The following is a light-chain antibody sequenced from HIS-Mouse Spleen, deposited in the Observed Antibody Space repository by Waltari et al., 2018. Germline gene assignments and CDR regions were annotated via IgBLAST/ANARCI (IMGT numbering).Light chain of an antibody. CDR2: DVS. V-gene: IGLV2-11*01. Sequence: QSALTQPRSVSGSPGQSVTISCTGTSSAVGGSNIASWYQQHPGNPPKLMIYDVSKRPSGVPDRFSGSKSGNTASLTISGLQAEDEADYYCCSYAGSYTYVFGTGTKVTVL. CDR1: SSAVGGSNI. J-gene: IGLJ1*01. CDR3: CSYAGSYTYV.